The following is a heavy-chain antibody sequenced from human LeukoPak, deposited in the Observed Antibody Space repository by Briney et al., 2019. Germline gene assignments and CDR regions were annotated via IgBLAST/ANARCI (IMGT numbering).Heavy chain of an antibody. CDR3: AKDRQWLVRYFDY. CDR2: ISGSGGST. D-gene: IGHD6-19*01. J-gene: IGHJ4*02. Sequence: PGGSQRLSCAASGFTFSSYAMSWVRQAPGKGLEWVSAISGSGGSTYYADSVKGRFTISRDNSKNTLYLQMNSLRAEDTAVYYCAKDRQWLVRYFDYWGQGTLVTVSS. CDR1: GFTFSSYA. V-gene: IGHV3-23*01.